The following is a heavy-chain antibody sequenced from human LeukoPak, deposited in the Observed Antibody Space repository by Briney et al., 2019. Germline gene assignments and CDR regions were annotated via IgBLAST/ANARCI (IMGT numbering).Heavy chain of an antibody. Sequence: GRSLRLSCAASGFTFSSYAMHWVRQAPGKGLEWVAVISYDGSNKYYADPVKGRFTISRDNSKNTLYLQMNSLRAEDTAVYYCARGRGYNLDYWGQGTLVTVSS. CDR3: ARGRGYNLDY. D-gene: IGHD5-24*01. V-gene: IGHV3-30-3*01. CDR2: ISYDGSNK. J-gene: IGHJ4*02. CDR1: GFTFSSYA.